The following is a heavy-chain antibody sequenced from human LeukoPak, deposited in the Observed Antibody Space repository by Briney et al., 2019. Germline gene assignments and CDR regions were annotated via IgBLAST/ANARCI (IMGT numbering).Heavy chain of an antibody. J-gene: IGHJ5*02. CDR3: ARDLLPLGGTLGNWFDP. D-gene: IGHD1-26*01. CDR2: ISGSGGRT. Sequence: GGSLRLSCAASGFTFSTSAINWVRQAPGKGLEWVATISGSGGRTFHADSVKGRFTISRDNSMNTLFLQMNSLRVDDTAVYYCARDLLPLGGTLGNWFDPWGQGTLVTVSS. V-gene: IGHV3-23*01. CDR1: GFTFSTSA.